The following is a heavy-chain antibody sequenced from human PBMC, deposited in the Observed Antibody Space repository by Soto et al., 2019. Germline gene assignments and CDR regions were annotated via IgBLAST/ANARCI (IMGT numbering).Heavy chain of an antibody. CDR1: GFTFRSYG. Sequence: QMQLVESGGGVVQPGRSLRLSCAASGFTFRSYGIHWVRQAPGKGLEWVALIWFDGSKKYYVDSVKGRFAVSRDNSKNTLYLQMNSLRVEDTAVYYWARDRLVPSGYGMDVWGQGTTVTVSS. CDR2: IWFDGSKK. CDR3: ARDRLVPSGYGMDV. V-gene: IGHV3-33*01. J-gene: IGHJ6*02. D-gene: IGHD2-2*01.